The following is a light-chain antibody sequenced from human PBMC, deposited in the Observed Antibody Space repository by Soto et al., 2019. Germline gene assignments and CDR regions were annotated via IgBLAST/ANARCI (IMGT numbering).Light chain of an antibody. CDR3: QQYNSYPYT. Sequence: DIQMTQSPSTLSASVGDRVTITCRASQNVYSWLAWYQQKPGKAPNLLIYKASNLQSGVPSRFSGSGSGTEFTLTIISLLPDDFAAYYCQQYNSYPYTFGQGTKVDIK. V-gene: IGKV1-5*03. CDR1: QNVYSW. CDR2: KAS. J-gene: IGKJ2*01.